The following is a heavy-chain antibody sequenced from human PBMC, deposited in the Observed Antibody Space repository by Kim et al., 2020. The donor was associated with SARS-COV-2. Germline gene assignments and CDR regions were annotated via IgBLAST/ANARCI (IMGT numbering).Heavy chain of an antibody. CDR2: INPNSGGT. V-gene: IGHV1-2*06. Sequence: ASVKVSCKASGYTFTGYYMHWVRQAPGQGLEWMGRINPNSGGTNYAQKFQGRVTMTRDTSISTAYMELSRLRSDDTAVYYCARDLGQQQLLRFFAPWGQGTLVTVSS. CDR1: GYTFTGYY. J-gene: IGHJ5*02. D-gene: IGHD6-13*01. CDR3: ARDLGQQQLLRFFAP.